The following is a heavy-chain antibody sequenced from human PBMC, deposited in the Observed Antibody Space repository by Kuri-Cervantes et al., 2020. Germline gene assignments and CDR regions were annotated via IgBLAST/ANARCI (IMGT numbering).Heavy chain of an antibody. D-gene: IGHD3-10*01. CDR1: GGSISSSNW. V-gene: IGHV4-4*02. J-gene: IGHJ6*02. CDR2: IYHSGST. CDR3: ARSMVRGVIYYYYGMDV. Sequence: SCAVSGGSISSSNWWSWVRQPPGKGLEWIGEIYHSGSTNYNPSLKSRVTISVDKSKNQFSLKLSSVTAADTAVYYCARSMVRGVIYYYYGMDVWGQGTTVTVSS.